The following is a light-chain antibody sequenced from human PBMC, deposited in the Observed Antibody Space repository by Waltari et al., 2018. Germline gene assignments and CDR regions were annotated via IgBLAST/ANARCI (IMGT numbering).Light chain of an antibody. V-gene: IGKV3-20*01. CDR2: GAS. CDR1: QSLSSSY. CDR3: QQYGSSPPT. J-gene: IGKJ2*01. Sequence: EIVLTQSPGTLSLSPGERATLSCRASQSLSSSYLAWYQQKPGQAPRLLIYGASSMATGIPDRFSGSGSGTDFTLTITSLEPEDFAGYSCQQYGSSPPTFGQGTKLEIK.